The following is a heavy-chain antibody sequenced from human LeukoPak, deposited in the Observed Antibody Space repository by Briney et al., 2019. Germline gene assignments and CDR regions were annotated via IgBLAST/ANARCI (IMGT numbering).Heavy chain of an antibody. CDR1: GW. Sequence: PGGSLRLSCAASGWMHWVRQAPGKGLVWVSRINSDGSSTSYAASVKGRFTISRDNAKNMLYLQMNSLRAEDTAVYYCATSEARSNGWYVYWGQGTLVTVSS. CDR3: ATSEARSNGWYVY. J-gene: IGHJ4*02. D-gene: IGHD6-19*01. V-gene: IGHV3-74*01. CDR2: INSDGSST.